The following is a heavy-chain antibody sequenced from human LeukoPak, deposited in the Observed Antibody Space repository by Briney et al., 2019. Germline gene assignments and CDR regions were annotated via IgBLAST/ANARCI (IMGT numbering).Heavy chain of an antibody. J-gene: IGHJ4*02. Sequence: GGSLRLSCAASGFTFSSYWMTWVRQAPGKGLEWVANIKQDGSERYYVDSVKGRFTISRDNAKNSLYLQMNSLRAEDTAVYYCARAHYYGSGSYYPSCYWGQGTLVTVSS. V-gene: IGHV3-7*01. D-gene: IGHD3-10*01. CDR3: ARAHYYGSGSYYPSCY. CDR2: IKQDGSER. CDR1: GFTFSSYW.